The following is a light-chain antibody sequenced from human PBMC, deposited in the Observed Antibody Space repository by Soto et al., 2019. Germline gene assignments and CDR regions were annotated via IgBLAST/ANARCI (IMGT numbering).Light chain of an antibody. CDR2: EVS. Sequence: QSVLTQPASVSGSPGQSITISCSGTSSDVGSYDHVAWYQQFPGKTPKLMIYEVSNRPSGVPDRFSGSKSDTSASLAITGLQAEDEADYYCQSYDSSLSGVVFGGGTKVTVL. CDR3: QSYDSSLSGVV. V-gene: IGLV2-14*01. CDR1: SSDVGSYDH. J-gene: IGLJ2*01.